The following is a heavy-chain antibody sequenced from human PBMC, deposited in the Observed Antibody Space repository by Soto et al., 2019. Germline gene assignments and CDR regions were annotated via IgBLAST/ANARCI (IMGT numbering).Heavy chain of an antibody. V-gene: IGHV4-30-4*01. D-gene: IGHD6-6*01. CDR3: ARERTAARPDY. CDR1: GGSISSGDYY. CDR2: IYYSGST. Sequence: SETLSLTCTVCGGSISSGDYYWSWIRHPPGKGLEWIGYIYYSGSTYYNPSLKSRVTISVDTSKNQFSLKLSSVTAADTAVYYCARERTAARPDYWGQGTLVTVSS. J-gene: IGHJ4*02.